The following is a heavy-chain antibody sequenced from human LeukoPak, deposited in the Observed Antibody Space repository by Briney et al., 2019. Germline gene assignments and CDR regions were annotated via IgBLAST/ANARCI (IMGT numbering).Heavy chain of an antibody. D-gene: IGHD6-13*01. CDR3: ATPTAGTWHSDY. Sequence: PGGSLRLSCAASGLTFSNYWMTWVRQAPGKGLEWVANIKQDGSEKYFVDSVKGRFTISRDNARSSVYLQMNSLRAEDTAVYYCATPTAGTWHSDYWGQGTLVTVSS. J-gene: IGHJ4*02. CDR1: GLTFSNYW. CDR2: IKQDGSEK. V-gene: IGHV3-7*01.